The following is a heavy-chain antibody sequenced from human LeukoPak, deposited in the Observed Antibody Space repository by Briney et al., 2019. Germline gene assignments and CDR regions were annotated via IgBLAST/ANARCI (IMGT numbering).Heavy chain of an antibody. J-gene: IGHJ5*02. D-gene: IGHD3-10*01. V-gene: IGHV4-61*02. CDR3: ARGAYGSGSVNWFDP. CDR2: ISTSGST. Sequence: SETLSLTCTVSGGSISSGSYYWSWIRQPAGKGLEWIGCISTSGSTNYNPSLKSRVTISVDTSKNHFSLKLSSVTAADTAVYYCARGAYGSGSVNWFDPWGQGTLVTVSS. CDR1: GGSISSGSYY.